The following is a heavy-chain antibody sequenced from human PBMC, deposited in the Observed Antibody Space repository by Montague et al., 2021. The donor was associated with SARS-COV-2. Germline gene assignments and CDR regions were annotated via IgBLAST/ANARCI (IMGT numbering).Heavy chain of an antibody. CDR1: CDSITNTRYY. Sequence: SETLSLTCDVSCDSITNTRYYWVWIRQTPGAALVWFVSINHNGKTYYNPSLKSRVFLSIDTSKNQFSLRLSSVTASESAVYFCAVEVQFHLDFWGQGTLVAVSS. D-gene: IGHD1-1*01. CDR3: AVEVQFHLDF. J-gene: IGHJ4*02. CDR2: INHNGKT. V-gene: IGHV4-39*01.